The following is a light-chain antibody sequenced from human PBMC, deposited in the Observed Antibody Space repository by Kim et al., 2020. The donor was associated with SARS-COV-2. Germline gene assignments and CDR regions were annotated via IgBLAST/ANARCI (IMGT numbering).Light chain of an antibody. CDR2: GAS. Sequence: LSPGESATLSCRASQSVSSANLAWYQQKPGQAPRLLIYGASSRSTGISDRFSGSGSGTDFILTISRLEPEDLAVFYCQQYGTSPYTFGQGTKLEI. CDR3: QQYGTSPYT. V-gene: IGKV3-20*01. J-gene: IGKJ2*01. CDR1: QSVSSAN.